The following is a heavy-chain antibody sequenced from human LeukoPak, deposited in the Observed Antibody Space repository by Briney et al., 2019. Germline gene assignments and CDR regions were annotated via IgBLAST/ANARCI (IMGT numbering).Heavy chain of an antibody. CDR2: ISSSGSII. Sequence: GGSLRLSCAASGFTFSSYEMNWVRQAPGKGLEWVSNISSSGSIIYYADSVKGRFTISRDNAKNSLYLQMNSLRAEDTAVYYCARDPYGADFDYWGQGTLVIVSS. CDR1: GFTFSSYE. D-gene: IGHD4-17*01. J-gene: IGHJ4*02. CDR3: ARDPYGADFDY. V-gene: IGHV3-48*03.